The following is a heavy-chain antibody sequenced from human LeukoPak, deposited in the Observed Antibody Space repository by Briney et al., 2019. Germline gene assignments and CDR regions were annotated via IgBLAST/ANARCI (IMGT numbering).Heavy chain of an antibody. CDR3: ARGRGSSWYWEYFQH. J-gene: IGHJ1*01. CDR1: GGSFSGYY. D-gene: IGHD6-13*01. Sequence: SETLSLTCAVYGGSFSGYYWSWIHQPPGKGLEWIGEINHSGSTNYNPSLKSRVTISVDTSKNQFSLKLSSVTAADTAVYYCARGRGSSWYWEYFQHWGQGTLVTVSS. CDR2: INHSGST. V-gene: IGHV4-34*01.